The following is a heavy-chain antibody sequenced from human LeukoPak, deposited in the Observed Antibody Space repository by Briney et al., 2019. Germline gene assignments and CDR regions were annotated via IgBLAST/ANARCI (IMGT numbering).Heavy chain of an antibody. V-gene: IGHV3-30*14. CDR3: ARGGRPEGNDY. Sequence: PGGSLRLSCEASGFTFSHYAMHWVRQAPGKGLEWVAVMSSDGNKNYYADSVKGRFTISRDNSKNTLYLQMNSLRAEDTAVYYCARGGRPEGNDYWGQGTLVTVSS. J-gene: IGHJ4*02. CDR2: MSSDGNKN. CDR1: GFTFSHYA. D-gene: IGHD1-1*01.